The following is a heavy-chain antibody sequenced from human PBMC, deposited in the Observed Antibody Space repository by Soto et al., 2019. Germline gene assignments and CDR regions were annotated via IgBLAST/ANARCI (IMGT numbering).Heavy chain of an antibody. D-gene: IGHD5-12*01. CDR1: GYTFTRSG. V-gene: IGHV1-18*01. CDR3: AREGVAPYYYYGMDV. J-gene: IGHJ6*02. CDR2: ISSYNGDT. Sequence: QVQLVQSGAEVKKPGASVKVSCKASGYTFTRSGISWVRQAPGQGPEWMGWISSYNGDTNYAQTFQGRVTMTTDTSTSPAYMALRSLRSDDTAVYYCAREGVAPYYYYGMDVWGQGTPVTVSS.